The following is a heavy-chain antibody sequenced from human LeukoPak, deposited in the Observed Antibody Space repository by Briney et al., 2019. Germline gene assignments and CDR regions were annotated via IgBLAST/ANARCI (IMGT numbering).Heavy chain of an antibody. J-gene: IGHJ4*02. Sequence: PGRSLRLSCAASGFTFSSYAMHWVRQAPGNGLEWVAVISYDGSNKYYADSVKGRFTISRDNSKNTLYLQMNSLRAEDTAVYYCASPPGIAAAGGREDYWGQGTLVTVSS. CDR3: ASPPGIAAAGGREDY. CDR1: GFTFSSYA. V-gene: IGHV3-30*04. D-gene: IGHD6-13*01. CDR2: ISYDGSNK.